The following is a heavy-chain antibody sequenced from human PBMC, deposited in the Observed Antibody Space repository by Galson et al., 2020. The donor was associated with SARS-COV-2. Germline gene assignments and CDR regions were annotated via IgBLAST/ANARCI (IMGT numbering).Heavy chain of an antibody. CDR3: ARQSSWYHDYYYYYGMDV. Sequence: GESLKISCKGSGYSFTSYWIGWVRQMPGKGLEWMGIIYPGDSDTRYSPSFQGQVTISADKSISTAYLQWSSLKASDTAMYYCARQSSWYHDYYYYYGMDVWGQGTTVTVSS. CDR2: IYPGDSDT. D-gene: IGHD6-13*01. CDR1: GYSFTSYW. J-gene: IGHJ6*02. V-gene: IGHV5-51*01.